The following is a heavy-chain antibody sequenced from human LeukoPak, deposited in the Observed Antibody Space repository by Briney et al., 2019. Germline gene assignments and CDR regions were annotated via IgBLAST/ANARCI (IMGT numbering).Heavy chain of an antibody. J-gene: IGHJ3*02. CDR2: IYPGDSDT. CDR1: GYSFTSYW. D-gene: IGHD5-12*01. CDR3: ASRISGYDASRAFDI. Sequence: GESLKISCKGSGYSFTSYWIGWVRQMPGKGLEWMGIIYPGDSDTRYSPSFQGQATISADKSISTAYLQWSSLKASDTAMYYCASRISGYDASRAFDIWGQGTMVTVSS. V-gene: IGHV5-51*01.